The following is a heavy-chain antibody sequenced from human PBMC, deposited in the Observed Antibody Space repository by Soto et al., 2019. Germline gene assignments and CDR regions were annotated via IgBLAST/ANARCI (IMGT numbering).Heavy chain of an antibody. D-gene: IGHD6-19*01. CDR3: AKAAHSSGWYDPSWWDYFDY. Sequence: PGGSLRLSCAASGFTFSSYGMHWVRQAPGKGLEWVAVISYDGSNKYYADSVKGRFTISRDNSKNTLYLQMNSLRAEDTAVYYCAKAAHSSGWYDPSWWDYFDYWGQGT. CDR1: GFTFSSYG. V-gene: IGHV3-30*18. J-gene: IGHJ4*02. CDR2: ISYDGSNK.